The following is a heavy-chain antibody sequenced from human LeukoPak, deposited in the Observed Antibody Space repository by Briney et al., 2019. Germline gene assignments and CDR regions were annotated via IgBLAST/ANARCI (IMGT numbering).Heavy chain of an antibody. CDR3: ARGLTTVSSYNWFDP. Sequence: RSSETLSLTCAVYGGSFSGYYWSWIRQPPGKGLEWIGEINHSGSTNYNPSLKSRVTISVDRSKNQFSLKLSSVTAADTAVYYCARGLTTVSSYNWFDPWGQGTLVTVSS. J-gene: IGHJ5*02. CDR1: GGSFSGYY. D-gene: IGHD4-4*01. V-gene: IGHV4-34*01. CDR2: INHSGST.